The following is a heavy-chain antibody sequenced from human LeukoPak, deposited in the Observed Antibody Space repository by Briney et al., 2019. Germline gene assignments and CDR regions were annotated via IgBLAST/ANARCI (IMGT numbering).Heavy chain of an antibody. Sequence: SETLSLTCTVSGGSISSSSYYWSWIRQSPGKGLEWIGYIYYTGTSYNPSLKSRVTISADTSKNQFSLKLISVTAADTAVYYCARDRYYDSSGPSFDYWGPGTLVTVSS. CDR3: ARDRYYDSSGPSFDY. CDR1: GGSISSSSYY. D-gene: IGHD3-22*01. V-gene: IGHV4-61*01. J-gene: IGHJ4*02. CDR2: IYYTGT.